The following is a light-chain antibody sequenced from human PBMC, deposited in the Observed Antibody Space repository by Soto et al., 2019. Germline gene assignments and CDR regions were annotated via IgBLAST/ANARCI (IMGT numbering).Light chain of an antibody. CDR1: SGHSSNA. Sequence: QPVLTQSPSASASLGASVKLTCTLSSGHSSNAIAWHQQQPEKGPRYLMKLNSDGSHIKGDGIPDRFSGSSSGAERYLTISSLQSEDEADYYCQTYGSGTWVFGGGTKLTVL. CDR2: LNSDGSH. V-gene: IGLV4-69*01. J-gene: IGLJ3*02. CDR3: QTYGSGTWV.